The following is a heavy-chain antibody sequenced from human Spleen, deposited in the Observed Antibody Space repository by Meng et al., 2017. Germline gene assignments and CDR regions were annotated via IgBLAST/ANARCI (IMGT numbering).Heavy chain of an antibody. J-gene: IGHJ5*02. D-gene: IGHD3-3*01. Sequence: GGSLRLSCKTSGYSFATYWIGWVRQMPGKGLEWMGIVYPDDSDTRYSPSFQGQVTISADKSVNTAYLQWNSLKASDTAIYYCVKLHPPGWSEANWFDPWGQGTLVTVSS. V-gene: IGHV5-51*01. CDR2: VYPDDSDT. CDR3: VKLHPPGWSEANWFDP. CDR1: GYSFATYW.